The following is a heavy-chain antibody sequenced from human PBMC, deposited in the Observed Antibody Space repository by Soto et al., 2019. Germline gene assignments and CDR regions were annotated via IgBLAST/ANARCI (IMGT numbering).Heavy chain of an antibody. J-gene: IGHJ4*02. CDR3: ARILGYCSGGSCDY. V-gene: IGHV1-3*01. CDR1: GYTFTSYA. CDR2: INAGNGNT. Sequence: DSVQVSCKASGYTFTSYAMHWVRQAPGQRLEWMGWINAGNGNTKYSQKFQGRVTITRDTSASTAYMELSSLRSEDTAVYYCARILGYCSGGSCDYWGQGTLVTVSS. D-gene: IGHD2-15*01.